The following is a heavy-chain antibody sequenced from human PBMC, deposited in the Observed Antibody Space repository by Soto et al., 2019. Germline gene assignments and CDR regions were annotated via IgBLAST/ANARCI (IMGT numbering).Heavy chain of an antibody. CDR1: DGSISSSNYY. CDR2: IYSSGST. V-gene: IGHV4-39*01. J-gene: IGHJ4*02. CDR3: VRHRSSREIPFDN. D-gene: IGHD2-21*01. Sequence: PSETLSLTCIVSDGSISSSNYYWGWIRQSSGKGLEWIASIYSSGSTFYNLSLKSRLSLSVDTSKNQFSLRLQSVTAADTAVYYCVRHRSSREIPFDNWGQGTLVTVSS.